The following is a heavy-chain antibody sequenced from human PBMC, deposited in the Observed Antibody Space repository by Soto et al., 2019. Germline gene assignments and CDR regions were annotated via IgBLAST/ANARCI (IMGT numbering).Heavy chain of an antibody. CDR3: ARYCSGGSCYSRYGMDV. D-gene: IGHD2-15*01. J-gene: IGHJ6*02. V-gene: IGHV1-69*13. CDR1: GGTFSSYA. CDR2: IIPIFGTA. Sequence: SVKVSCKAPGGTFSSYAISWVRQAPGQGLEWMGGIIPIFGTANYAQKFQGRVTITADESTSTAYMELSSLRSEDTAVYYCARYCSGGSCYSRYGMDVWGHGTTVTVSS.